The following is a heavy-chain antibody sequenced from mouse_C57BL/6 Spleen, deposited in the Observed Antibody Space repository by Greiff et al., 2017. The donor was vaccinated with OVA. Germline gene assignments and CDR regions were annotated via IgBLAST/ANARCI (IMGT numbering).Heavy chain of an antibody. D-gene: IGHD1-1*01. CDR2: IYPGDGDT. CDR1: GYAFSSSW. J-gene: IGHJ2*01. CDR3: AKVITTVAGDYFDY. Sequence: QVQLQQSGPELVKPGASVKISCKASGYAFSSSWMNWVKQRPGQGLEWIGRIYPGDGDTNYTGKFKGKATLTADKSSSTAYMQLSSLTSEDSAVYFGAKVITTVAGDYFDYWGQGTTLTVSS. V-gene: IGHV1-82*01.